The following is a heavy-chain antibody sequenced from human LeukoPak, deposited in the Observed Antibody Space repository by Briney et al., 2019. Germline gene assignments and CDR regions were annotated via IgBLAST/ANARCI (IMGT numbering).Heavy chain of an antibody. D-gene: IGHD3-22*01. CDR1: GFTFSSYA. Sequence: GRSLRLSCAASGFTFSSYAMHWVRQAPGKGLEWVAVISYDGSNKYYADSVKGRFTISRDNSKNTLYLQMNSLRAEDTAVYYCARVKDSSGYYYFDYWGQGTLVTVSS. CDR3: ARVKDSSGYYYFDY. J-gene: IGHJ4*02. CDR2: ISYDGSNK. V-gene: IGHV3-30-3*01.